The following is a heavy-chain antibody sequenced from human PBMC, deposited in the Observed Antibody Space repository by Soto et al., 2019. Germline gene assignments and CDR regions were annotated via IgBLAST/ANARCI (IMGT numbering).Heavy chain of an antibody. D-gene: IGHD6-6*01. J-gene: IGHJ4*02. CDR3: ARVLGDSRYSSSFDY. V-gene: IGHV6-1*01. Sequence: KQSQTLSLTCAISGDSVSSNSAAWNWIRQSPSRGLEWLGRTYYRSKWYNDYAVSVKSRITINPDTSKNQFSLQLNSVTPEDTAVYYCARVLGDSRYSSSFDYWGQGTLVTVSS. CDR1: GDSVSSNSAA. CDR2: TYYRSKWYN.